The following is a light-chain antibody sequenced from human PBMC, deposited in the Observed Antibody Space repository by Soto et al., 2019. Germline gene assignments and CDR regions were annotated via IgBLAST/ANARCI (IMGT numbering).Light chain of an antibody. CDR2: GAS. CDR1: QSVSSN. Sequence: EIVMTQSPATLSVSPGERATLPCRASQSVSSNLAWYQQKSGQAPRLLIYGASTRATGIPARFSGSGSGTEFTLTISSLQSEDFAVYYCQQYNNWPPWTFGQGTKV. V-gene: IGKV3-15*01. CDR3: QQYNNWPPWT. J-gene: IGKJ1*01.